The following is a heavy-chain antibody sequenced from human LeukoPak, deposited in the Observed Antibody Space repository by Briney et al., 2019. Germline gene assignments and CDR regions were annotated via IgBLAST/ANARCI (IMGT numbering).Heavy chain of an antibody. J-gene: IGHJ3*02. D-gene: IGHD2-2*01. CDR3: GKGGFCSSTSCFDVFDI. V-gene: IGHV3-30*18. CDR1: GFTFSSYG. Sequence: PGGSLRLSCAASGFTFSSYGMHWVRQAPGKGLEWVAVISYDGSNKYYADSVKGRFTISRDNSKNTLYLQMNSLRAEDTAVYYCGKGGFCSSTSCFDVFDIWAQGTMVTV. CDR2: ISYDGSNK.